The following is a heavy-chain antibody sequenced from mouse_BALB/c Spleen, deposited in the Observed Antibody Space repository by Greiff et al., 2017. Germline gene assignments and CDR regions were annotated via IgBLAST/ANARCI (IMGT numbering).Heavy chain of an antibody. D-gene: IGHD2-2*01. V-gene: IGHV3-2*02. CDR1: GYSITSDYA. J-gene: IGHJ4*01. CDR3: ARSRDYGYDEAMDY. CDR2: ISYSGST. Sequence: EVKLVESGPGLVKPSQSLSLTCTVTGYSITSDYAWNWIRQFPGNKLEWMGYISYSGSTSYNPSLKSRISITRDTSKNQFFLQLNSVTTEDTATYYCARSRDYGYDEAMDYWGQGTSVTVSS.